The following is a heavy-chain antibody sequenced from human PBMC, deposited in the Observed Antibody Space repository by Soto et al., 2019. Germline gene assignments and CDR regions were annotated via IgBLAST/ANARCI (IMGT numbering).Heavy chain of an antibody. D-gene: IGHD6-19*01. Sequence: QVQLVQSGAEVKKPGSSVKVSCKASGGTFSSYTISWVRQAPGQGLEWMGRIIPILGIANYAQKFQGRVTITADKSTSTAYMELSSLRSEDTAVYYCARGVAGTDFDYWGQGTLVTVPS. CDR3: ARGVAGTDFDY. J-gene: IGHJ4*02. V-gene: IGHV1-69*02. CDR1: GGTFSSYT. CDR2: IIPILGIA.